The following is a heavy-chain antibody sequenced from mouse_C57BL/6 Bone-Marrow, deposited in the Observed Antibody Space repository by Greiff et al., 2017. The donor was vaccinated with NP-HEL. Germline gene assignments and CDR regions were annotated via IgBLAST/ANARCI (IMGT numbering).Heavy chain of an antibody. V-gene: IGHV3-6*01. CDR3: ARGGLPGDYAMDY. CDR1: GYSITSGYY. D-gene: IGHD2-4*01. J-gene: IGHJ4*01. Sequence: DVKLQESGPGLVKPSQSLSLTCSVTGYSITSGYYWNWIRQFPGNKLEWMGYISYDGSNNYNPSLKNRISITRDTSKNQFFLKLNSVTTEDTATYYCARGGLPGDYAMDYWGQGTSVTVSS. CDR2: ISYDGSN.